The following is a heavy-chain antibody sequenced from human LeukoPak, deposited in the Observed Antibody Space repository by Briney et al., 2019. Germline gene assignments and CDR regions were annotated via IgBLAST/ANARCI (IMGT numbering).Heavy chain of an antibody. D-gene: IGHD3-16*01. V-gene: IGHV1-2*02. CDR1: GYTFTGYY. CDR3: ARDSLTIGSWFDP. CDR2: INPNSGGT. Sequence: ASVKVSCKASGYTFTGYYMHWVRQAPGQGLEWMGWINPNSGGTNYAQKFQGRVTMTRDTSISTAYMELSRLRSDDTAVYYCARDSLTIGSWFDPWGQGTLVTVSS. J-gene: IGHJ5*02.